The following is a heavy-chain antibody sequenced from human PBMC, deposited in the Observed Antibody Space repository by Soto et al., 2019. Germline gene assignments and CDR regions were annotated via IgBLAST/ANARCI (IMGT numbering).Heavy chain of an antibody. J-gene: IGHJ4*02. CDR2: IHYRVST. D-gene: IGHD3-22*01. CDR1: GGSVRSGSYY. CDR3: ARTGYYYDSSGYLRY. Sequence: PSETLSLPCTVSGGSVRSGSYYWTWIRQPPGKGLEWIGYIHYRVSTNYNPSLKCRVTIAVDTSKNHFSLKLSSVTAADTAVYYCARTGYYYDSSGYLRYWGQGTLVTVSS. V-gene: IGHV4-61*01.